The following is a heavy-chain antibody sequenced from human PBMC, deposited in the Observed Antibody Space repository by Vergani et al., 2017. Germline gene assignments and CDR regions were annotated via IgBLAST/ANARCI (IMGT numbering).Heavy chain of an antibody. J-gene: IGHJ3*01. D-gene: IGHD3-10*01. Sequence: EVQLLESGGGLVQPGGSLRLSCAASGFTFSSYAMSWVRQAPGKGLEWVSAIRGSGGSQYYEDSWKGRVTISRDNSKNTLYLQMNSLRAEATAVYYCALSYYSGAGSYYENDAFYFWGQGTMVTVSS. CDR3: ALSYYSGAGSYYENDAFYF. V-gene: IGHV3-23*01. CDR1: GFTFSSYA. CDR2: IRGSGGSQ.